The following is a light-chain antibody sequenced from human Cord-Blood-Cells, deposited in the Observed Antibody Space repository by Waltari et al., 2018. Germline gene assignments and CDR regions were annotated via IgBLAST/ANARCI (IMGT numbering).Light chain of an antibody. CDR3: QQYYSTPYT. CDR1: QGISNS. J-gene: IGKJ2*01. CDR2: AAS. V-gene: IGKV1-NL1*01. Sequence: DIQMTQSPSSLSASVGDRVTITCRASQGISNSLAWYQQKPGKAPTLLLYAASRLESGVPSRFSGSGSGMDYTLTISSLQPEDFATYYCQQYYSTPYTFGHGTKLEIK.